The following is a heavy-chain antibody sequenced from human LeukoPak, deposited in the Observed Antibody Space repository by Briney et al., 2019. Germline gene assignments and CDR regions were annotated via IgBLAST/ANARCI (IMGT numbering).Heavy chain of an antibody. J-gene: IGHJ4*02. D-gene: IGHD3-3*01. CDR3: ARDKGYYNFWSGPDY. Sequence: GGSLRLSCAASGFTFSNYWMNWVRQAPGKGLERVANIKQDGSEKYYVDSVKGRFTISRDNAKNSLYLQMNSLRAEDTAVYYCARDKGYYNFWSGPDYWGRGTLVTVSS. CDR2: IKQDGSEK. CDR1: GFTFSNYW. V-gene: IGHV3-7*01.